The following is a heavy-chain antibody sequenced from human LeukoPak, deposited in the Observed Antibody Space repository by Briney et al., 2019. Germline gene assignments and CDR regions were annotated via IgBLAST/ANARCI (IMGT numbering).Heavy chain of an antibody. CDR2: ISSSSDLM. CDR1: GFSLSISG. CDR3: AKVLRGLYNLGD. D-gene: IGHD3-10*01. Sequence: GGSLRLSCEASGFSLSISGMNWVRQAPGKGLEWVSYISSSSDLMSYVDSVKGRFTVSRDNAKNSLFLQMNSLRDEDTAVYYCAKVLRGLYNLGDWGQGTLVTVSS. J-gene: IGHJ4*02. V-gene: IGHV3-48*02.